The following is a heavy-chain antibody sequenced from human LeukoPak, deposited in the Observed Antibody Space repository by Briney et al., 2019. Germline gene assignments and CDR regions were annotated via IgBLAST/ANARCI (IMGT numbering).Heavy chain of an antibody. CDR3: ARELYDFWSGYYNPKDAFDI. CDR1: GYTFTSYG. D-gene: IGHD3-3*01. CDR2: ISAYNGNT. J-gene: IGHJ3*02. Sequence: ASVKVSCEASGYTFTSYGISWVRQAPGQGLEWMGWISAYNGNTNYAQKLQGRVTMTTDTSTSTAYMELRSLRSDDTAVYYCARELYDFWSGYYNPKDAFDIWGQGTMVTVPS. V-gene: IGHV1-18*01.